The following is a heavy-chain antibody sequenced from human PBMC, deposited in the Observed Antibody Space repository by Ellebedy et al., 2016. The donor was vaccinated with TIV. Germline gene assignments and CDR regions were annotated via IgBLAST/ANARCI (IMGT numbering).Heavy chain of an antibody. D-gene: IGHD3/OR15-3a*01. CDR3: ARVDLGLAFDY. V-gene: IGHV3-53*01. J-gene: IGHJ4*02. CDR2: IYSAGPT. Sequence: GESLKISCAVSGFAVSSNHMSWVRQAPGKGLEWVSIIYSAGPTYYADSVKGRFTISRDNSKNTLYLQISSLRTEDTAVYYCARVDLGLAFDYWGRGALVTVSS. CDR1: GFAVSSNH.